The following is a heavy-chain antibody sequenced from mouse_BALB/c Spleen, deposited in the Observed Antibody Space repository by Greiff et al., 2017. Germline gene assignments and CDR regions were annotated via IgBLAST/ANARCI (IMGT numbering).Heavy chain of an antibody. J-gene: IGHJ4*01. CDR1: GFNIKDTY. V-gene: IGHV14-3*02. CDR3: ARYHYYGSRYAMDY. Sequence: VQLKESGAELVKPGASVKLSCTASGFNIKDTYMHWVKQRPEQGLEWIGRIDPANGNTKYDPKFQGKATITADTSSNTAYLQLSSLTSEDTAVYYCARYHYYGSRYAMDYWGQGTSVTVSS. CDR2: IDPANGNT. D-gene: IGHD1-1*01.